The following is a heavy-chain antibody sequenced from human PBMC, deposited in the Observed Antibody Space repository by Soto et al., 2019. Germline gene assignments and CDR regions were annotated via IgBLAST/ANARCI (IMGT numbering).Heavy chain of an antibody. J-gene: IGHJ4*02. Sequence: QVQLVQSGAEVKKPGASVKVSCKASGYTFTSYDINWVRQATGQGLEWMGWMNPNSGNTGYAQKFQGRVTMTRNTSISTAYMELSSLRSEDTAVYYCARGHRHYVWGSYRQRGYFDYWGQGTLVTVSS. CDR3: ARGHRHYVWGSYRQRGYFDY. CDR2: MNPNSGNT. V-gene: IGHV1-8*01. CDR1: GYTFTSYD. D-gene: IGHD3-16*02.